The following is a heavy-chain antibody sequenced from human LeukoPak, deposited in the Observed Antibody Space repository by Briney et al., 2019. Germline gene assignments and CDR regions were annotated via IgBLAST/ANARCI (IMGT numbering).Heavy chain of an antibody. CDR3: VREGSGSYFIWFEP. V-gene: IGHV4-38-2*02. CDR1: GYSISSGYF. CDR2: ISHIGGA. D-gene: IGHD3-10*01. Sequence: PSETLSLTCDVSGYSISSGYFWGWIRQPPGKGLEWMGSISHIGGAYYNPSLKSRVTISVDTSSNQFSLKLSSVTAADTAVYYCVREGSGSYFIWFEPWGQGTLVTVSS. J-gene: IGHJ5*02.